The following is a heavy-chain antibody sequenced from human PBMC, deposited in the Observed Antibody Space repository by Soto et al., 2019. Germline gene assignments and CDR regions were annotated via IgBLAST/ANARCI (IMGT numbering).Heavy chain of an antibody. CDR1: GFTFSSYW. Sequence: EVQLVESGGGSVQPGGSLRLSCAASGFTFSSYWMHWVRQAPGKGLVWVSRIKSDGSGTYYADSVKGRLTISRDAATNALYRQMHSLRAEDTAVYYGVRGAGDHDDGNGYLGRHWGQGTLVTVSS. D-gene: IGHD5-18*01. CDR2: IKSDGSGT. CDR3: VRGAGDHDDGNGYLGRH. J-gene: IGHJ4*02. V-gene: IGHV3-74*01.